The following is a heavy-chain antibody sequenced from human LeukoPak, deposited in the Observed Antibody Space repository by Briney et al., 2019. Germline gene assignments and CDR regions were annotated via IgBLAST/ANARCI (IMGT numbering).Heavy chain of an antibody. D-gene: IGHD2-15*01. CDR3: AGDLGYCSDGSCYSGNY. J-gene: IGHJ4*02. V-gene: IGHV1-69*04. CDR1: GYTFTSYY. CDR2: IIPILGIA. Sequence: ASVKVSCKASGYTFTSYYMHWVRQAPGQGLEWMGRIIPILGIANYAQKFQGRVTITADKSTSTAYMELSSLRSEDTAVYYCAGDLGYCSDGSCYSGNYWGQGTLVTVSS.